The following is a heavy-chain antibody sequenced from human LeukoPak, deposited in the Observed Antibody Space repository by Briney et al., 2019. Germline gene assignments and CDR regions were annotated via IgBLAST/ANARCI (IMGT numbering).Heavy chain of an antibody. D-gene: IGHD3-22*01. J-gene: IGHJ4*02. CDR1: GFTFEDYT. Sequence: PGGSLRLSCEASGFTFEDYTMSWVRQAPGKGLEWVANIKQDGSEKYYVDSVKGRFTISRDNAKNSLYLQMNSLRAEDTAVYYCARGPNYYDSYDYWGQGTLVTVSS. V-gene: IGHV3-7*01. CDR3: ARGPNYYDSYDY. CDR2: IKQDGSEK.